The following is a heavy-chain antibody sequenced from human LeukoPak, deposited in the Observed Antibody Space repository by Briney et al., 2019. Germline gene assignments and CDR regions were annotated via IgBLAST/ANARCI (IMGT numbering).Heavy chain of an antibody. D-gene: IGHD1-1*01. CDR1: GFTVSSNY. CDR2: IYTGGST. J-gene: IGHJ4*02. CDR3: TKGGTVGFDS. Sequence: GGSLRLSCAVSGFTVSSNYMSWVRQAPGKGLEWVSVIYTGGSTYYADSVKGRFTISRDNAKNTVYLQMNSLRDEDTAVYYCTKGGTVGFDSWGQGTVVTVSS. V-gene: IGHV3-66*01.